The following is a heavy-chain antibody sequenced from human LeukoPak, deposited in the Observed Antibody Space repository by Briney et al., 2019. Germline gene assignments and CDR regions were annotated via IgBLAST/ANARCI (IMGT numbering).Heavy chain of an antibody. D-gene: IGHD3-16*01. CDR3: ARDRLGGDYSDY. CDR1: GFTVSSNY. J-gene: IGHJ4*02. V-gene: IGHV3-66*01. Sequence: HTGGSLRLSCAASGFTVSSNYMSWVRQAPGKGLGWVSVIYSGGSTYYADSVKGRFTISRDNSKNTLYLQMNSLRAEDTAVYYCARDRLGGDYSDYWGQGTLVTVSS. CDR2: IYSGGST.